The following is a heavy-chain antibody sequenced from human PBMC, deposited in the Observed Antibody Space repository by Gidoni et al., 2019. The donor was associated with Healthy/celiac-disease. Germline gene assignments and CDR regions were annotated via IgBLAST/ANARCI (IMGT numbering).Heavy chain of an antibody. Sequence: SGFTFSSYGMHWVRQAPGKGLEWVAVICYDGSNKYYADSVKGRFTISRDNSKNTLYLQMNSLRAEDTAVYYCARGRYGDYYYYMDVWGKGTTVTVSS. J-gene: IGHJ6*03. CDR3: ARGRYGDYYYYMDV. D-gene: IGHD3-10*01. CDR2: ICYDGSNK. V-gene: IGHV3-33*08. CDR1: GFTFSSYG.